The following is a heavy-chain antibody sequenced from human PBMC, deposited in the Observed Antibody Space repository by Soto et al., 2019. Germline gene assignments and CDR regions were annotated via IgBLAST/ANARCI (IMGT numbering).Heavy chain of an antibody. V-gene: IGHV1-3*01. J-gene: IGHJ4*02. D-gene: IGHD3-22*01. CDR3: ARDFYYYDSSGYFDY. Sequence: ASVKVSCKASGYTFTSYATHWVRQAPGQRLEWMGWINAGNGNTKYSQNLQGRVTMTTDTSTSTAYMELRSLRSDDTAVYYCARDFYYYDSSGYFDYWGQGTLVTVSS. CDR2: INAGNGNT. CDR1: GYTFTSYA.